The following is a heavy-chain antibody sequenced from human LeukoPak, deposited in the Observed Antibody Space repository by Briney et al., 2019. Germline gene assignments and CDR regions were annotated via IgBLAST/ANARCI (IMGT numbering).Heavy chain of an antibody. V-gene: IGHV3-33*03. Sequence: RAGGSLRLSCAASGFSFKTYGMHWVRQAPGKGLEWVAIIWYDGSNRFYADSVKGRFTISRDNSKSTLYLQMNRLRAEDTAVYFCASGLVGGSFDYWGQGTLVTVFS. CDR2: IWYDGSNR. D-gene: IGHD3-10*01. CDR1: GFSFKTYG. CDR3: ASGLVGGSFDY. J-gene: IGHJ4*02.